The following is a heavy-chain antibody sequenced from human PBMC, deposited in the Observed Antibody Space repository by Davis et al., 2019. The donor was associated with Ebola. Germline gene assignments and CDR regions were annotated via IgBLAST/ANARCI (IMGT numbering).Heavy chain of an antibody. CDR3: ARDLGIVVVPAAIRY. CDR2: ISSSSSYI. J-gene: IGHJ4*02. V-gene: IGHV3-21*01. D-gene: IGHD2-2*01. CDR1: GFTFSSYS. Sequence: GESLKISCAASGFTFSSYSMNWVRQAPGKGLEWVSSISSSSSYIYYADSVKGRFTTSRDNAKNSLYLQMNSLRAEDTAVYYCARDLGIVVVPAAIRYWGQGTLVTVSS.